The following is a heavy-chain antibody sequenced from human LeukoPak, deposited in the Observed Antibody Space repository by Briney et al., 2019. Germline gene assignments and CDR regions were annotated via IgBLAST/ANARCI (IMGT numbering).Heavy chain of an antibody. Sequence: PAETLSLTCTVSGRSISSYYGSWIRHPPGGGLEWIRYIYYSGSTNYNPSLKSRVTISLDTSKNQLSLKLSSVTAADTAVYYCAREQPASKWLHGFDVWGQGTMVTVSS. D-gene: IGHD1-14*01. CDR3: AREQPASKWLHGFDV. CDR1: GRSISSYY. V-gene: IGHV4-59*01. J-gene: IGHJ3*01. CDR2: IYYSGST.